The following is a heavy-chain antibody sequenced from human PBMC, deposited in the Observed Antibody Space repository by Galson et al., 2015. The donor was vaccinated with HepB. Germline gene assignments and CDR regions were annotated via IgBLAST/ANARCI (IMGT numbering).Heavy chain of an antibody. CDR3: ARVWVSSGYYRGRRGNFYFDY. CDR2: MNPNSGNT. V-gene: IGHV1-8*01. D-gene: IGHD3-22*01. J-gene: IGHJ4*02. CDR1: GYTFTSYD. Sequence: SVKVSCKASGYTFTSYDINWVRQATGQGLEWMGWMNPNSGNTGYAQKFQGRVTMTRNTSISTAYMELSSLRSEDTAVYYCARVWVSSGYYRGRRGNFYFDYWGQGTLVTVSS.